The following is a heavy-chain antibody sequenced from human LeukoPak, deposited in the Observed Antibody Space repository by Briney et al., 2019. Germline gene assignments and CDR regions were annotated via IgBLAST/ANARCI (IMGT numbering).Heavy chain of an antibody. J-gene: IGHJ5*02. CDR1: GGRLNTFG. CDR2: ISGYNGNT. V-gene: IGHV1-18*01. D-gene: IGHD1-26*01. Sequence: AAVQVSCKASGGRLNTFGISWVRQLPGRGREWMGWISGYNGNTKYAQKLLDRVTLTTDTPSNTAYMELRSLRSDDTAVYYCARKIAPGGTGLGCLDAWGQATLVLVAS. CDR3: ARKIAPGGTGLGCLDA.